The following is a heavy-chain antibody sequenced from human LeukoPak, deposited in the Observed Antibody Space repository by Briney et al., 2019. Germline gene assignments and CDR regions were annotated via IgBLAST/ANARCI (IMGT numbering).Heavy chain of an antibody. V-gene: IGHV4-59*01. Sequence: SETLSLTCTVSGGSISSCYWSWLRQPPGKGLEWVGYIYYSGSTNYNPSLKSRVTISVDTSKNQFSLKLSSVTAADTAVYYCARRVTMVRGNRYNWFDPWGQGTLVTVSS. J-gene: IGHJ5*02. D-gene: IGHD3-10*01. CDR2: IYYSGST. CDR1: GGSISSCY. CDR3: ARRVTMVRGNRYNWFDP.